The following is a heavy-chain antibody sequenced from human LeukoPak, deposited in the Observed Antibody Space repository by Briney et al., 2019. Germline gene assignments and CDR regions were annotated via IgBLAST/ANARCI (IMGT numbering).Heavy chain of an antibody. V-gene: IGHV3-21*01. Sequence: GGSLRLSCAASGFTFSSYSMNWVRQAPGEGLEWVSSISSSSSYIYYADSVKGRFTISRDNSKNTLYLQMNSLRAEDTAVYYCAASIPPASWGQGTLVTVSS. D-gene: IGHD2-21*01. J-gene: IGHJ5*02. CDR2: ISSSSSYI. CDR1: GFTFSSYS. CDR3: AASIPPAS.